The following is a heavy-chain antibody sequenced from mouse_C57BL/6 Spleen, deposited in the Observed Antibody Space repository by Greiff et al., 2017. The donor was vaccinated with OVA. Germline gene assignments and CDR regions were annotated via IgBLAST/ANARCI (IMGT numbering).Heavy chain of an antibody. Sequence: VQLQQSGAELVRPGSSVKLSCKASGYTFTSYWMHWVKQRPIQGLEWIGNIDPSDSETHYNQKFKDKATLTVDKSSSTAYMQLSSLTSEDSAVYYCARDGDGYYHFDYWGQGTTLTVSS. CDR1: GYTFTSYW. J-gene: IGHJ2*01. D-gene: IGHD2-3*01. CDR2: IDPSDSET. V-gene: IGHV1-52*01. CDR3: ARDGDGYYHFDY.